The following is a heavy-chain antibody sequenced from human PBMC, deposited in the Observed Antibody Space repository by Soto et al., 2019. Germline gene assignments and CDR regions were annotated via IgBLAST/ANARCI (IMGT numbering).Heavy chain of an antibody. CDR1: GGSISSGGDY. D-gene: IGHD5-12*01. CDR3: ARTDGYNADAEYFQH. Sequence: LSLTFTVSGGSISSGGDYLSWIRHHPGKVLEWIGYIYYSGSTYYNPSLKSRVTISVDTSKNQFSLKLSSVTAADTAVYYCARTDGYNADAEYFQHWGQDTLVTVSS. CDR2: IYYSGST. J-gene: IGHJ1*01. V-gene: IGHV4-31*03.